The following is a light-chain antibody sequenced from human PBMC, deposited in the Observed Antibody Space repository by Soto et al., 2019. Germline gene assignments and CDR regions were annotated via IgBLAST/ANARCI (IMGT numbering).Light chain of an antibody. V-gene: IGKV1-5*01. CDR3: YQYNSYMYT. J-gene: IGKJ2*01. Sequence: DIQMTQSPSTLSASLGDRVTITCRASQSISSRLAWYQQKPGKAPTLLIYDVSSLESGVPSRFSGSGSGTEFTLTISSQQEDEVATYYCYQYNSYMYTFGGGTKLEIK. CDR2: DVS. CDR1: QSISSR.